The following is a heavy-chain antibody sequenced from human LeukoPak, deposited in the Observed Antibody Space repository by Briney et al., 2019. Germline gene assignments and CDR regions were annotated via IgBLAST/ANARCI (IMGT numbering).Heavy chain of an antibody. CDR2: INPSGGST. Sequence: ASVKVSCKASGYTFTSYYMHWVRQAPGQGLEWMGIINPSGGSTSYAQKFQDRVTMTRDTSTSTVYMELSSLRSEDTAVYYCAREIGLCSGGSCYSYMDVWGKGTTVTISS. D-gene: IGHD2-15*01. CDR3: AREIGLCSGGSCYSYMDV. CDR1: GYTFTSYY. V-gene: IGHV1-46*01. J-gene: IGHJ6*03.